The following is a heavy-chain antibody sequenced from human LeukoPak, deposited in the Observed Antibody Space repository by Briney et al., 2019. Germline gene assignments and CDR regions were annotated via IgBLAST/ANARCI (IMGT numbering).Heavy chain of an antibody. V-gene: IGHV1-69*13. J-gene: IGHJ6*03. CDR3: ARDHGSGYYYMDV. D-gene: IGHD3-10*01. Sequence: SVKVSCKASGYTLTSYAISWVRQAPGQGLEWMGGIIPIFGTANYAQKFQGRVTITADESTSTAYMELSSLRSEDTAVYYCARDHGSGYYYMDVWGKGTTVTVSS. CDR2: IIPIFGTA. CDR1: GYTLTSYA.